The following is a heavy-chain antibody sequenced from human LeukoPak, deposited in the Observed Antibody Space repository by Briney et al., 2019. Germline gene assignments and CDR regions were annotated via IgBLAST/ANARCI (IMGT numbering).Heavy chain of an antibody. Sequence: ASVKVSCKASGYTFTVCYMHWVRQAPGQGLEWMGWINPNSGGTNYAQKFQGWVTMTRDTSISTAYMELSRLRSDDTAVYYCARGGGDSNWFDPWGQGTLVTVSS. CDR3: ARGGGDSNWFDP. J-gene: IGHJ5*02. V-gene: IGHV1-2*04. CDR1: GYTFTVCY. CDR2: INPNSGGT. D-gene: IGHD2-21*02.